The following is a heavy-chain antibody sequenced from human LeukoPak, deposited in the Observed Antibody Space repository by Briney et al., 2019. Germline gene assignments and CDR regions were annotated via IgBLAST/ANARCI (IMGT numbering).Heavy chain of an antibody. J-gene: IGHJ6*02. CDR1: GYTFPSYF. Sequence: SVKVSCKASGYTFPSYFMHWVRQAPGQGLEWMGGIIPIFGTANYAQKFQGRVTITADESTSTAYMELSSLRSEDTAVYYCARAGVVDPEWLLVYYYGMDVWGQGTTVTVSS. CDR3: ARAGVVDPEWLLVYYYGMDV. V-gene: IGHV1-69*13. D-gene: IGHD3-3*01. CDR2: IIPIFGTA.